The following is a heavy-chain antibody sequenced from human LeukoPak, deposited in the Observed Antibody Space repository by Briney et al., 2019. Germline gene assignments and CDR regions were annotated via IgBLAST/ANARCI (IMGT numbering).Heavy chain of an antibody. V-gene: IGHV4-61*02. Sequence: KPSETLSLTCTVSGGSISSGSYYWSWIRQPAGKGLEWIGRIYTSGSTNYSPSLKSRVTISVDTSKNQFSLKLSSVTAADTAVYYCATVWEHGDYWGQGTLVTVSS. CDR2: IYTSGST. CDR3: ATVWEHGDY. CDR1: GGSISSGSYY. D-gene: IGHD1-26*01. J-gene: IGHJ4*02.